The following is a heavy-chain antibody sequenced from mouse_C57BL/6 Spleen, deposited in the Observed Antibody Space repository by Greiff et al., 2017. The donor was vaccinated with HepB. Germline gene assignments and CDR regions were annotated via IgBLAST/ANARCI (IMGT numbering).Heavy chain of an antibody. J-gene: IGHJ2*01. CDR1: GFTFSDYG. CDR2: ISSGSSTI. CDR3: AFTTVVPHYFDY. D-gene: IGHD1-1*01. V-gene: IGHV5-17*01. Sequence: EVQVVESGGGLVKPGGSLKLSCAASGFTFSDYGMHWVRQAPEKGLEWVAYISSGSSTIYYADTVKGRFTISRDNAKNTLFLQMTSLRSEDTAMYYCAFTTVVPHYFDYWGQGTTLTVSS.